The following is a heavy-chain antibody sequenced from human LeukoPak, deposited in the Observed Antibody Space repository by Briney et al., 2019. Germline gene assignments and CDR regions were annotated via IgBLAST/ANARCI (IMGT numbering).Heavy chain of an antibody. CDR3: ATHVVGVAEIDY. V-gene: IGHV1-24*01. CDR2: FDPEDGET. CDR1: GYTLTELS. J-gene: IGHJ4*02. D-gene: IGHD1-26*01. Sequence: GASVKVSYKVSGYTLTELSMHWVRQAPGKGLEWMGGFDPEDGETIYAQKFQGRVTMTEDTSTDTAYMELSSLRSEDTAVYYCATHVVGVAEIDYWGQGTLVTVSS.